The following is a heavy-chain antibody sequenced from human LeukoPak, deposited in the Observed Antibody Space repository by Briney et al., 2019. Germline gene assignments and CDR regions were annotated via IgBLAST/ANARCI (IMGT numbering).Heavy chain of an antibody. CDR2: ISSSSSYI. D-gene: IGHD6-6*01. V-gene: IGHV3-21*01. CDR3: ARAPIAARLYYFDY. CDR1: GFTFSSYS. Sequence: PGGSLRLSCAASGFTFSSYSMNWVRQAPGKGLEWVSSISSSSSYIYYADSVKGRFTISRDNAKNSLYLQMNSLRAEDTAVYYCARAPIAARLYYFDYWGQGTLVTVSS. J-gene: IGHJ4*02.